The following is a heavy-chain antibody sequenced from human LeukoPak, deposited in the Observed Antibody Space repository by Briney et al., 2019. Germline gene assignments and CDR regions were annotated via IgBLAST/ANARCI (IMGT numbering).Heavy chain of an antibody. V-gene: IGHV3-30*01. CDR3: ARDALYYAAYYYYYMDV. J-gene: IGHJ6*03. Sequence: GALRLSCAASGFTFSSYAMHWVRQAPGKGLEWVAVISYDGSNKYYADSVKGRFTISRDNSKNTLYLQMNSLRAEDTAVYYCARDALYYAAYYYYYMDVWGKGTTVTVSS. CDR1: GFTFSSYA. D-gene: IGHD3-10*01. CDR2: ISYDGSNK.